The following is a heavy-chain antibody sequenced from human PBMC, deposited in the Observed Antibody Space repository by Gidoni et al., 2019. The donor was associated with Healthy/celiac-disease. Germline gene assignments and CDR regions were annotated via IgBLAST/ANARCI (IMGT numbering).Heavy chain of an antibody. Sequence: QVQLQESGPGLVKPSQTLSLTCTVSGGSISRGGYYWSWIRQHPGQGLEWIGYIYYSGSTYYNPSLKSRVTISVDTSKNQFSLKLSSVTAADTAVYYCARGGVVIIGYYGMDVWGQGTTVTVSS. J-gene: IGHJ6*02. CDR1: GGSISRGGYY. CDR3: ARGGVVIIGYYGMDV. V-gene: IGHV4-31*03. D-gene: IGHD3-3*01. CDR2: IYYSGST.